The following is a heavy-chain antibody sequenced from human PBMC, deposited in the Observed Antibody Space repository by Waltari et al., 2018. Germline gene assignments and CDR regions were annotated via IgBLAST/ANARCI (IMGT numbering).Heavy chain of an antibody. CDR2: IYHSGST. CDR1: GGSISRSNW. J-gene: IGHJ6*02. V-gene: IGHV4-4*02. CDR3: ARDDYSNYGGRYYYYGMDV. D-gene: IGHD4-4*01. Sequence: QVQLQESGPGLVKPSGTLSLTCAVSGGSISRSNWWSWVRQPPGKGLEWIGEIYHSGSTNYNPSLKSRVTISVDTSKNQFSLKLSSVTAADTAVYYCARDDYSNYGGRYYYYGMDVWGQGTTVTVSS.